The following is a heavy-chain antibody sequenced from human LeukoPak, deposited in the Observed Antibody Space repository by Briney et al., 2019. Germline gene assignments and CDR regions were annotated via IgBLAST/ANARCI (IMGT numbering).Heavy chain of an antibody. J-gene: IGHJ6*02. CDR1: GFTFSSYA. D-gene: IGHD5-18*01. Sequence: GGSLRLSCAASGFTFSSYAMSWVRQAPGKGLGWVSAISGSGGSTYYADSVKGRFTISRDNSKNTLYLQVNSLRAEDTAVYYCAKALGYSYGYYYGMDVWGQGTTVTVSS. CDR2: ISGSGGST. V-gene: IGHV3-23*01. CDR3: AKALGYSYGYYYGMDV.